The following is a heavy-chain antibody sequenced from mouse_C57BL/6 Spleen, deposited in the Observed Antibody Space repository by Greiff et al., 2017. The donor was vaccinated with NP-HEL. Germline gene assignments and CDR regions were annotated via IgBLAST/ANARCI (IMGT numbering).Heavy chain of an antibody. CDR2: IDPSDSYT. D-gene: IGHD2-2*01. J-gene: IGHJ3*01. Sequence: VQLQQPGAELVRPGTSVKLSCKASGYTFTSYWMHWVKQRPGQGLEWIGVIDPSDSYTNYNQKFKGKATLTVDTSSSTAYMQLSSLTSEDSAVYYCARGGYGYDWFAYWGQGTLVTVSA. CDR1: GYTFTSYW. CDR3: ARGGYGYDWFAY. V-gene: IGHV1-59*01.